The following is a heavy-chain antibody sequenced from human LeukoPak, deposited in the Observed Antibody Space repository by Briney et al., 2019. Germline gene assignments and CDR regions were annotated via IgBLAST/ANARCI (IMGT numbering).Heavy chain of an antibody. CDR3: ARDPRGSYFDY. V-gene: IGHV3-53*01. J-gene: IGHJ4*02. CDR2: IYSGGST. Sequence: GGSLRLSCAASGFTASSNYMSWVRQAPGKGLEWVSVIYSGGSTYYADSVKGRFTISRDNSKNTLYLQMNSLRAEDTAVYYCARDPRGSYFDYWGQGTLVTVSS. CDR1: GFTASSNY. D-gene: IGHD1-26*01.